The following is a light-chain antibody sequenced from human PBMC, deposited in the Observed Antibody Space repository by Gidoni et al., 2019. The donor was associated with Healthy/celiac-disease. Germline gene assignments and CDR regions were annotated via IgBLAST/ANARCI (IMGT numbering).Light chain of an antibody. CDR3: QQYGSSPWGT. V-gene: IGKV3-20*01. J-gene: IGKJ2*01. CDR2: GAS. CDR1: QSVSSSY. Sequence: IVLTQSPGTLSLSPGERATLSCRASQSVSSSYLAWYQQKPGQAPRLLIYGASSRATGIPDRFSGSGSGTDFTLTISRLEPEDFAVYYCQQYGSSPWGTFGQGTKLEIK.